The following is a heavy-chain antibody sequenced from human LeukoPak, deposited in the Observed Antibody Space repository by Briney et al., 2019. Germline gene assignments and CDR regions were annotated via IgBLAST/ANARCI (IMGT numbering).Heavy chain of an antibody. D-gene: IGHD5-12*01. Sequence: ASVKVSCKASGYTFTSEGISWVRQSPGQGVEGRGWFSAYNVNANYAQKLQGRVTMTTDPSTSTVYMELRSLSFDDTAVYYCARGVNSGYERRECVYWGQGTLVTVSS. CDR3: ARGVNSGYERRECVY. CDR1: GYTFTSEG. CDR2: FSAYNVNA. V-gene: IGHV1-18*01. J-gene: IGHJ1*01.